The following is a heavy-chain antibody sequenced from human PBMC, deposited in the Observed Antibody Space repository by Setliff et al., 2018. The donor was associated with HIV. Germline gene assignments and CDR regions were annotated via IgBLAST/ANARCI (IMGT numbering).Heavy chain of an antibody. CDR1: GLTFNSYA. CDR3: AKDGQGYCSGGSCYPDY. D-gene: IGHD2-15*01. V-gene: IGHV3-30-3*01. J-gene: IGHJ4*02. Sequence: GGSLRLSCAASGLTFNSYAMHWVRQAPGKGLEWVAFISSDGSSKSYTDSVKGRFTISRDNSKNTMYLQMNSLRAEDTAVYYCAKDGQGYCSGGSCYPDYWGQGTLVTVSS. CDR2: ISSDGSSK.